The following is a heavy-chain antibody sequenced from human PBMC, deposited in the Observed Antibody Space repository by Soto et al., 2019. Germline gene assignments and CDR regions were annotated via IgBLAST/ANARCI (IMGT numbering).Heavy chain of an antibody. V-gene: IGHV4-34*01. CDR2: INHSGST. D-gene: IGHD1-20*01. Sequence: NPSETLSLTCAVYGGSFSGYYWSWIRQPPGKGLEWIGEINHSGSTNYNPSLKSRVTISVDTSKNQSSLKLSSVTAADTAVYYCGRITVSLNWFDPWGQGTLVTVSS. J-gene: IGHJ5*02. CDR3: GRITVSLNWFDP. CDR1: GGSFSGYY.